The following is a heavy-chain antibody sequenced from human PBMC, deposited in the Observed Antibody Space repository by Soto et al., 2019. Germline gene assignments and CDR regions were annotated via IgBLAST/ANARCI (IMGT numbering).Heavy chain of an antibody. J-gene: IGHJ5*02. CDR1: GGSISSGDYY. V-gene: IGHV4-30-4*01. Sequence: SETLSLTCTVSGGSISSGDYYWSWIRQPPGKGLEWIGYIYYSGSTYYNPSLKSRVTISVDTSKNQFSLKLSSVTAADTAVYYCAREAFWSGYYFRQPFDPWGQGTLVTVSS. D-gene: IGHD3-3*01. CDR2: IYYSGST. CDR3: AREAFWSGYYFRQPFDP.